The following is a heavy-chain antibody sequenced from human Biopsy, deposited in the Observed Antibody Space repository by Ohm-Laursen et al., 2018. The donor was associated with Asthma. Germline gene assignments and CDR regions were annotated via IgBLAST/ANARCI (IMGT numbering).Heavy chain of an antibody. J-gene: IGHJ5*02. CDR2: IYWDDDK. V-gene: IGHV2-5*02. Sequence: TQTLPLTFSFSGFSLRTPGVGVGWIRQPPGKALEWLALIYWDDDKRYSPSLKSRLTITKDTSKNQVVLTMTNMDPVDTATYYCAHQYSSLGGWAFDPWGQGTLVTVSS. CDR1: GFSLRTPGVG. D-gene: IGHD6-6*01. CDR3: AHQYSSLGGWAFDP.